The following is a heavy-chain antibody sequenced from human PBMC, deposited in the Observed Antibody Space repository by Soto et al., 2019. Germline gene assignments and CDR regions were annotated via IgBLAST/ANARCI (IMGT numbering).Heavy chain of an antibody. CDR1: GYTFTNYC. CDR3: SRRGSNRRDDDFDF. CDR2: IIPYNGDT. V-gene: IGHV1-18*01. D-gene: IGHD2-15*01. J-gene: IGHJ5*01. Sequence: QVQLVQSGAEVKKPGASVKVSCKASGYTFTNYCITWVRQAPGQGLEWVGWIIPYNGDTRYAQNVQGRVTLTTDTSTGAAYLKLRSLGANDSAIYYSSRRGSNRRDDDFDFWGQGTLVTVSS.